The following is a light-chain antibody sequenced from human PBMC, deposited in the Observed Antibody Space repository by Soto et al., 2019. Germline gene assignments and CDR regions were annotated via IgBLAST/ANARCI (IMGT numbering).Light chain of an antibody. CDR2: SNN. J-gene: IGLJ1*01. CDR1: SSNIGSNT. CDR3: AAWDDSLNGYV. V-gene: IGLV1-44*01. Sequence: QLVLTQPPSASGTPGQRVTISCSGSSSNIGSNTVNWYQQLPGTAPKLLIYSNNQRPSGVPDRFSGSKSGTSASLAISGLQSEDEDDYYCAAWDDSLNGYVFGTGTKVTVL.